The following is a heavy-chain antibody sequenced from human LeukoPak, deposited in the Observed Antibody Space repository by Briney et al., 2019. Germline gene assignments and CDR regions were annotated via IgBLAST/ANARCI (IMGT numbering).Heavy chain of an antibody. Sequence: QPGGSLRLSCAASGFTLNSYLMSWVRQAPGRGLEWVANIKKDGSEESYLDSVKGRFTVSRDNAKNSLFLQMNSLRGEDTAVYYCARSNPNKNAPDLWGQGTMVTISS. V-gene: IGHV3-7*01. CDR2: IKKDGSEE. CDR1: GFTLNSYL. J-gene: IGHJ3*01. CDR3: ARSNPNKNAPDL. D-gene: IGHD1-14*01.